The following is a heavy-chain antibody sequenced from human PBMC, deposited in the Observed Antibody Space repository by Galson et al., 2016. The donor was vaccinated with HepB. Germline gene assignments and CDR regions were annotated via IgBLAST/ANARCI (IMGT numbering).Heavy chain of an antibody. J-gene: IGHJ3*02. CDR1: GASISNPGYY. D-gene: IGHD3-16*02. V-gene: IGHV4-31*03. Sequence: TLSLTCTVSGASISNPGYYWTWIRQHPGMGLEWIGYIYPDGKTYYTPSLNSRVAISMDASKNQLSLNVSSVTVTDTAVYYCARENRYGDQPPYDFDIWGQGTMVTVSS. CDR3: ARENRYGDQPPYDFDI. CDR2: IYPDGKT.